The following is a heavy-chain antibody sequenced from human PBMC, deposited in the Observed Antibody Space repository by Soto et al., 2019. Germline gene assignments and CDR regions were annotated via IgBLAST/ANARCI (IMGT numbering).Heavy chain of an antibody. V-gene: IGHV4-39*07. Sequence: SETLSLTCTVSGGSISSSSYYWGWIRQPPGKGLEWIGSIYYSGSTYYNPSLKSRVTISVDTSKNQFSLKLSSVTAADTAVYYCASLSLRTSCYDYWGQGTLVTVSS. CDR3: ASLSLRTSCYDY. CDR2: IYYSGST. D-gene: IGHD2-2*01. CDR1: GGSISSSSYY. J-gene: IGHJ4*02.